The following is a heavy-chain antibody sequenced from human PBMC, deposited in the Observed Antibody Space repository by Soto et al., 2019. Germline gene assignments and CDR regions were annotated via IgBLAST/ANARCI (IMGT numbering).Heavy chain of an antibody. CDR3: ARNRESKLNGYGDFYNWFDP. V-gene: IGHV4-59*01. D-gene: IGHD4-17*01. J-gene: IGHJ5*02. CDR1: GGSISSYY. CDR2: IYYSGST. Sequence: SSETLSLTCTVAGGSISSYYWSWIRQPPGKGLEWIGYIYYSGSTNYNPSLKSRVTISVDTSKNQFSLKLSSVTAADTAVYYCARNRESKLNGYGDFYNWFDPWGQGTQVTVSS.